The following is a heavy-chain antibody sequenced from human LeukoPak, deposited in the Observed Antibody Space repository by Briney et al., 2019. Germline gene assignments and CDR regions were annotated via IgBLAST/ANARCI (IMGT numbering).Heavy chain of an antibody. D-gene: IGHD6-13*01. V-gene: IGHV4-34*01. CDR1: GGSFSGYY. Sequence: PSETLSLTCAVYGGSFSGYYWSWIRQPPGKGLEWIGEINHSGSTNYNPSLKSRVTISVDTSKNQFSLKLSSVTAADTAVYYCARVKSSSWAYYYYYGMDVWGQGTTVTVSS. J-gene: IGHJ6*02. CDR3: ARVKSSSWAYYYYYGMDV. CDR2: INHSGST.